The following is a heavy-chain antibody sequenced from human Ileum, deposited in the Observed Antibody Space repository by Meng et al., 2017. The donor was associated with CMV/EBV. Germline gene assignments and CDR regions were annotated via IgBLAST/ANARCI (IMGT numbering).Heavy chain of an antibody. CDR3: ARDSRAGDYDNWFGP. CDR2: IHTRGTS. Sequence: HGPLQESGPRCGKPPQALYLTCTDSGDSITSGTHYWSWRRQPVGKVLQWSGRIHTRGTSNYNPSLQSRVTISVDTSKHQFSLRLSSVTAADTAVYYCARDSRAGDYDNWFGPWGQGTLVTRLL. CDR1: GDSITSGTHY. J-gene: IGHJ5*02. V-gene: IGHV4-61*02. D-gene: IGHD4-17*01.